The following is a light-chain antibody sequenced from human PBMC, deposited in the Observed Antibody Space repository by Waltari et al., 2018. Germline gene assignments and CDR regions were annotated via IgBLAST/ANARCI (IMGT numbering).Light chain of an antibody. V-gene: IGKV3-15*01. CDR1: QSVNTN. CDR3: QQYNNWPPTWT. CDR2: DAS. J-gene: IGKJ1*01. Sequence: EIVMTQSPATLSVSPGERATLSCRASQSVNTNLAWYQQKPGQAPRLLIYDASTRPTAIPARFSGSGSGTEFTITISSLQSEDFAVYYCQQYNNWPPTWTFGQGTRVEIK.